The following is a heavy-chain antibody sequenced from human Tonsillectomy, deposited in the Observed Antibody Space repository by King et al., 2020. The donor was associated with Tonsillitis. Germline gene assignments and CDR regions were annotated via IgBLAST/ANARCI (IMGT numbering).Heavy chain of an antibody. D-gene: IGHD6-13*01. Sequence: QLVQSGAEVKKPGASVKVSCKASGYAFTGYYLRWVRQAPGQGLEWLGWINPNSGGTNYAQKFQGRVTMTRDTSISTAYMELSRLRSDDTAVYYCAGEGLTGAGKFDYWGQGALVTVSS. V-gene: IGHV1-2*02. CDR3: AGEGLTGAGKFDY. CDR2: INPNSGGT. CDR1: GYAFTGYY. J-gene: IGHJ4*02.